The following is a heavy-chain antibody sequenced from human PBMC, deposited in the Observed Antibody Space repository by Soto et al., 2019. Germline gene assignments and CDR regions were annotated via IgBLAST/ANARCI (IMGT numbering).Heavy chain of an antibody. D-gene: IGHD1-26*01. CDR3: ANEPYKWELLHPYFDS. CDR2: ISGSGFNT. V-gene: IGHV3-23*01. CDR1: GFTFSNYA. J-gene: IGHJ4*02. Sequence: EVQLLESGGGLVQPGGSLRLSCAASGFTFSNYAMSWVRQAPGKGLEWVSGISGSGFNTYYADSVEGRFTISRDNFKNTLYLQMNSLGADDTAVYYCANEPYKWELLHPYFDSWGQGTLVTVSS.